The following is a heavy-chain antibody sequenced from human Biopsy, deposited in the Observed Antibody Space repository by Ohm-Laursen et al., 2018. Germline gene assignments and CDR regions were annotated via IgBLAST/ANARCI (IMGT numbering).Heavy chain of an antibody. V-gene: IGHV4-31*03. CDR3: ARLGSGGYFPTFFDF. CDR2: IFYSANT. Sequence: TLSLTCTVSGVSINGGRYYWNWIRHHPGKGLEWIGNIFYSANTYYNPSLKSRVTISVDTSKNQFSLKLGSVTAADTAVYYCARLGSGGYFPTFFDFWGQGALVTVSS. D-gene: IGHD2-21*02. CDR1: GVSINGGRYY. J-gene: IGHJ4*02.